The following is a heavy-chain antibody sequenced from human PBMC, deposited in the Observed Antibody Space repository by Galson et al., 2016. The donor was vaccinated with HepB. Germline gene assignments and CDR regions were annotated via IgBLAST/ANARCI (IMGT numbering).Heavy chain of an antibody. CDR1: GGSISSNNW. Sequence: ETLSLTCGVSGGSISSNNWWTWVRQPPGKGLEWIGEINHSGSTNYNPSPKTLVTISVDTSKDQFSLRPSAVTAADTAVYYCARGDNPDYRDYAAAYYDMDVWGKGTTVTVSS. J-gene: IGHJ6*03. D-gene: IGHD4-17*01. V-gene: IGHV4-4*02. CDR2: INHSGST. CDR3: ARGDNPDYRDYAAAYYDMDV.